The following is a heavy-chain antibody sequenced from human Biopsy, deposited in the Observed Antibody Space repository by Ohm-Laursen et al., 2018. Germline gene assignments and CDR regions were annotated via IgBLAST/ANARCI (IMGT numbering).Heavy chain of an antibody. CDR3: AKDLRNNNWGIEE. J-gene: IGHJ4*02. Sequence: SLRLSCSASGFTLTDSGMHWVRQAPGKGLEWVALISYDGSYKNYGDSVKGRFTISRDNSKNTLYLQMNSLRPEDTAVFYCAKDLRNNNWGIEEWGQGTLVTVSS. CDR2: ISYDGSYK. V-gene: IGHV3-30*18. D-gene: IGHD7-27*01. CDR1: GFTLTDSG.